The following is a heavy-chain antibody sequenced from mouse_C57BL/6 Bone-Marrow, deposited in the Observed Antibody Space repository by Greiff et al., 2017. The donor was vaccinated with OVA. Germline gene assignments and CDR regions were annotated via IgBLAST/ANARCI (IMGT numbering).Heavy chain of an antibody. V-gene: IGHV1-22*01. D-gene: IGHD2-5*01. CDR3: ALYSNYVEAY. CDR2: INPNNGGT. J-gene: IGHJ3*01. Sequence: EVQLQESGPELVKPGASVKMSCKASGYTFTDYNMHWVKQSHGKSLEWIGYINPNNGGTSYNQKFKGKATLTVNKSSSTAYMELRSLTSEDSAVYYCALYSNYVEAYWGQGTLVTVSA. CDR1: GYTFTDYN.